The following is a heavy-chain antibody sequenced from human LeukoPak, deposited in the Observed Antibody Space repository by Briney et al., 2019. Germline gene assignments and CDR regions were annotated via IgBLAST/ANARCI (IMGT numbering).Heavy chain of an antibody. V-gene: IGHV4-38-2*02. J-gene: IGHJ4*02. Sequence: PSETLSLTCTVSGYSISSGYYWGWIRQPPGKGLEWIGSIYHSGSTYYNPSLKSRVTISVDTSKNQFSLKLSSVTAADTAVYYCASRLGFLHPWDYWGQGTLVTVSS. CDR1: GYSISSGYY. D-gene: IGHD3-10*01. CDR2: IYHSGST. CDR3: ASRLGFLHPWDY.